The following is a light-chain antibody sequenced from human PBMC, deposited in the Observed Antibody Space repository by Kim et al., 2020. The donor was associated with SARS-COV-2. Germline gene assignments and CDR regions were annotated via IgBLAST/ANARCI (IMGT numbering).Light chain of an antibody. CDR1: QSVDSS. V-gene: IGKV3-11*01. CDR3: QQRRNWPLVT. CDR2: DAS. Sequence: SQGERVTPSWRASQSVDSSLAWYQQKPGQTPRLLSYDASNRATGIPARFSGSGSGTDVTLTISSLEPEDLAVYYCQQRRNWPLVTFGGGTKVDIK. J-gene: IGKJ4*01.